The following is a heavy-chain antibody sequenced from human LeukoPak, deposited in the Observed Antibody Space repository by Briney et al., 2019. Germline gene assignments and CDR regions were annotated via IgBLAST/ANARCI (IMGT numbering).Heavy chain of an antibody. V-gene: IGHV5-51*01. CDR1: GYSFTSYW. CDR3: ARLYYGSGSYYRGASKLGYYFDY. CDR2: IYPGDSDT. Sequence: HGESLKISCKGSGYSFTSYWIGWVRQMPGKGLEWVGIIYPGDSDTRYSPSFQGQVTISADKSISTAYLQWSSLKASDTAMYYCARLYYGSGSYYRGASKLGYYFDYWGQGTLVTVSS. D-gene: IGHD3-10*01. J-gene: IGHJ4*02.